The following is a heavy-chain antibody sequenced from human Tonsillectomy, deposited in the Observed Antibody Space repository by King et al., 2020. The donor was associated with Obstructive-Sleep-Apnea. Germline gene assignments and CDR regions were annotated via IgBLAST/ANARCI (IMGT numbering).Heavy chain of an antibody. J-gene: IGHJ4*02. CDR1: GYTFTSYY. CDR2: INPSGGST. CDR3: ARYPDSPYSTPAGSLYYFDY. V-gene: IGHV1-46*01. D-gene: IGHD6-13*01. Sequence: QLVQSGAEVKKPGASVKVSCKASGYTFTSYYMHWVRQAPGQGLEWMGIINPSGGSTSYAQKFQGRVTMTRDTSTSTVYMELSSLRSEDTAVYYCARYPDSPYSTPAGSLYYFDYWGQGTLVTVSS.